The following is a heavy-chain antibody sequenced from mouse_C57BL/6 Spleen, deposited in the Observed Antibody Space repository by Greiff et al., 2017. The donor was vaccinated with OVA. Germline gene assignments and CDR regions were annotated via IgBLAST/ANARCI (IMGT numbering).Heavy chain of an antibody. J-gene: IGHJ2*01. CDR1: GYTFTDYY. Sequence: VQLQQSGPELVKPGASVKISCKASGYTFTDYYMNWVKQSHGKSLEWIGDINPNNGGTSYNQKFKGKATLTVDKSSSTAYMELRSLTSEDSAVYYCASDRGPHYFDYWGQGTTLTVSS. CDR2: INPNNGGT. CDR3: ASDRGPHYFDY. V-gene: IGHV1-26*01. D-gene: IGHD2-14*01.